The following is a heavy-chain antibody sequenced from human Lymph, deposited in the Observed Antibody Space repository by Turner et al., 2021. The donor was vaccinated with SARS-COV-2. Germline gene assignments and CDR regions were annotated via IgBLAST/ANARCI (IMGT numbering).Heavy chain of an antibody. CDR1: GGIFNSYA. V-gene: IGHV1-69*01. Sequence: QMQLVQSGAEVKKPGSSVKVSCKASGGIFNSYAISWVRQAPGQGLEWMGGIIPIFGTANYAQKFQGRVTISADESTSTAYMGLSSLRSEDTAVYYCARDLSPIRVVVVPAARSRYYYGMDVWGQGTTVTVSS. CDR3: ARDLSPIRVVVVPAARSRYYYGMDV. D-gene: IGHD2-2*01. CDR2: IIPIFGTA. J-gene: IGHJ6*02.